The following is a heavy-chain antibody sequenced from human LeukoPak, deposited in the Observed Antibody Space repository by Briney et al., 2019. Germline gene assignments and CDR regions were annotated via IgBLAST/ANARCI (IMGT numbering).Heavy chain of an antibody. D-gene: IGHD5-24*01. J-gene: IGHJ4*02. CDR2: ISGSGGST. V-gene: IGHV3-23*01. CDR3: AKDFWMATIVYYFDY. Sequence: PGGSLRLSCAASGFPFNAYWMTWVRQAPRKGLEWVSAISGSGGSTYYADSVKGRFTISRDNSKNTLYLQMNSLRAEDTAVYYCAKDFWMATIVYYFDYWGQGTLVTVSS. CDR1: GFPFNAYW.